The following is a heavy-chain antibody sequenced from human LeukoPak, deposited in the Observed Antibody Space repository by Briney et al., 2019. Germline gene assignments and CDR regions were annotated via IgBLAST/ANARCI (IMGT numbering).Heavy chain of an antibody. V-gene: IGHV4-59*08. D-gene: IGHD5-18*01. CDR2: IYYSGSI. J-gene: IGHJ4*02. Sequence: SETLSLTCTVSGGSISTYYWSWIRQPPGKGLEWIGYIYYSGSINYNPSLKSRVTISVDTSENQFSLKLISVTAAGTAVYYCARSRGYSYGTTFLDYWGQGTLVTVSS. CDR3: ARSRGYSYGTTFLDY. CDR1: GGSISTYY.